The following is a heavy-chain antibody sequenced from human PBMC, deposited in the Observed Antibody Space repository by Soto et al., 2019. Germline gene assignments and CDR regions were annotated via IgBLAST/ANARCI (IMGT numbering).Heavy chain of an antibody. CDR1: GGSISSSSYY. CDR3: ARAHQHDFWSGSDYYYYYYMDV. V-gene: IGHV4-39*01. Sequence: SETLSLTCTVSGGSISSSSYYWGWIRQPPGKGLEWIGSIYYSGITYYNPSLKSRVTISVDTSKNQFSLKLSSVTAADTAVYHCARAHQHDFWSGSDYYYYYYMDVWGKGTTVTVSS. D-gene: IGHD3-3*01. CDR2: IYYSGIT. J-gene: IGHJ6*03.